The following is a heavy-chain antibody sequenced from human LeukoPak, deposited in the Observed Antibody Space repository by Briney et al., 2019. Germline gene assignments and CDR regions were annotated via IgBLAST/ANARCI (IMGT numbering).Heavy chain of an antibody. CDR2: ISSSSGYI. Sequence: GGSLRLSCAASGFTFSSYSMNWGRQAPGKGLEWVSSISSSSGYIYYADSVKGRFTISRDNAKNSLYLQMNSLRAEDTAVYYCARAGDRSWYFDLWGRGTLVTVSS. CDR3: ARAGDRSWYFDL. V-gene: IGHV3-21*01. D-gene: IGHD1-14*01. CDR1: GFTFSSYS. J-gene: IGHJ2*01.